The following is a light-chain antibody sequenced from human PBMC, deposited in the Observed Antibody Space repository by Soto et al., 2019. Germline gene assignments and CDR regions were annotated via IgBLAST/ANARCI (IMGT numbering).Light chain of an antibody. CDR3: QQRSNWPYT. CDR1: QFVSSR. J-gene: IGKJ2*01. CDR2: DAS. V-gene: IGKV3-11*01. Sequence: DIVVTQSPATLSASPGERVTLSCRASQFVSSRLAWYQRRPGQVPRLLIYDASNRATGIPARFSGSGSGTDFTLTISSLEPEDFAVYYCQQRSNWPYTFGQGTKLEIK.